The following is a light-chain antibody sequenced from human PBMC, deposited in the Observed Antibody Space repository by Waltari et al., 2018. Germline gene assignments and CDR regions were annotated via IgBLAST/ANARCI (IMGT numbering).Light chain of an antibody. Sequence: QSVLTQPASVSGSPGQSITISCTGSSTDIGGSSYVSWYQQNPGKPPQLIIYDVSNRPSGISYRFSGSKSGNTASLTISGLQAEDEADYYCASYSGRNTVGVFGGGTRLAVL. CDR3: ASYSGRNTVGV. CDR2: DVS. CDR1: STDIGGSSY. V-gene: IGLV2-14*01. J-gene: IGLJ2*01.